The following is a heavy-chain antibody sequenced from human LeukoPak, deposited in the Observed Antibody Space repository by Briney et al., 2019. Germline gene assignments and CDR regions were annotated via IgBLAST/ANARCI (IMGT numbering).Heavy chain of an antibody. CDR2: IIPVIGIQ. D-gene: IGHD3-10*01. J-gene: IGHJ6*02. Sequence: SVTVSCTASGDTFSIYAISWVRQAPGQGLGWMGRIIPVIGIQNYTQKFQGRGSITADKATNTAYMELRSLRSEDTAVYYCARGLRLTLVRGGTTNSYFGMDVWGQGTTVTVSS. CDR3: ARGLRLTLVRGGTTNSYFGMDV. CDR1: GDTFSIYA. V-gene: IGHV1-69*04.